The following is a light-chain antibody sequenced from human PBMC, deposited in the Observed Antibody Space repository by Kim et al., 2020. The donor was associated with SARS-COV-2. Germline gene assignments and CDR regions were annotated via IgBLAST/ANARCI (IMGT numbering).Light chain of an antibody. Sequence: SPGESATLSCRASQSVSSSYLAWYQQKRGQPPRLLIYGASTRATGSPDRFSGSGSGTDFTLTISRLEPEDFAVYYCQQYGSSPLTFGGGTKVDIK. CDR2: GAS. J-gene: IGKJ4*01. CDR1: QSVSSSY. V-gene: IGKV3-20*01. CDR3: QQYGSSPLT.